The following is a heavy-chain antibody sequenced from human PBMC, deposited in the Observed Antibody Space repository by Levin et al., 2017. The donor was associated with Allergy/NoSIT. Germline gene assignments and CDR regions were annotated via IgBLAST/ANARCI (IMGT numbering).Heavy chain of an antibody. CDR2: ISYDGSNK. CDR3: SSAMEESYYYGMDV. D-gene: IGHD5-18*01. V-gene: IGHV3-30*03. CDR1: GFTFSSYG. J-gene: IGHJ6*02. Sequence: QPGGSLRLSCAASGFTFSSYGMHWVRQAPGKGLEWVAVISYDGSNKYYADSVKGRFTISRDNSKNTLYLQMNSLRAEDTAVYYCSSAMEESYYYGMDVWGQGTTVTVSS.